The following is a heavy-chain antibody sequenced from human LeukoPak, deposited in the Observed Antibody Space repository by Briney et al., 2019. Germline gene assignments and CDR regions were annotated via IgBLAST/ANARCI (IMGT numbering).Heavy chain of an antibody. D-gene: IGHD3-3*01. CDR2: TYSGET. CDR1: GFMVSNNY. Sequence: PGGSLRLSCAASGFMVSNNYMSWVRQAPGRLEWLSVTYSGETQYADSVKGRFTISRDDSKNTLYLQMNSLRAGDTAIYYCVRDQFSWGQGTTVTVSS. J-gene: IGHJ6*02. CDR3: VRDQFS. V-gene: IGHV3-66*01.